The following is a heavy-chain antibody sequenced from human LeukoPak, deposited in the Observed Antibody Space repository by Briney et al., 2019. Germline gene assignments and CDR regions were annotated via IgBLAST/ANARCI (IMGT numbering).Heavy chain of an antibody. CDR2: IYYSGST. V-gene: IGHV4-39*01. CDR1: GGSISSSSYY. D-gene: IGHD6-19*01. CDR3: ARRSGWYYFDY. Sequence: KPSETLSLTCTVSGGSISSSSYYWGWIRQPPGKGLEWIGSIYYSGSTYYNPSLKSRVTISVDTSKNQFSLNLSSVTAADTAVYYCARRSGWYYFDYWGQGTLVTVSS. J-gene: IGHJ4*02.